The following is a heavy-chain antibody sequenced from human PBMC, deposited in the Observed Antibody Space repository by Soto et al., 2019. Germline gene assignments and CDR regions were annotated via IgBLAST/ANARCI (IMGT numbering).Heavy chain of an antibody. V-gene: IGHV3-23*01. CDR3: AKDRRKMTTVTTGGVELDY. Sequence: PGGSLRLSCAASGFTFSSYAMSWVLQAPGKGLEWVSAISGSGGSTYYADSVKGRFTISRDNSKNTLYLQMNSLRAEDTAVYYCAKDRRKMTTVTTGGVELDYWGQGTLVTVSS. J-gene: IGHJ4*02. CDR1: GFTFSSYA. D-gene: IGHD4-17*01. CDR2: ISGSGGST.